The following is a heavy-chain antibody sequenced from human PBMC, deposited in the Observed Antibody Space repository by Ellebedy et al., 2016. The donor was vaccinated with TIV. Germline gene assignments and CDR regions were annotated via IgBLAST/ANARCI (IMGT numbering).Heavy chain of an antibody. J-gene: IGHJ4*02. CDR1: GYTFTSYY. CDR2: IDPSGGST. CDR3: AREPDTSQYYSFDY. V-gene: IGHV1-46*01. D-gene: IGHD2/OR15-2a*01. Sequence: ASVKVSCXASGYTFTSYYMHWVRQAPGQGLEWMGMIDPSGGSTRYAQKFQGRVTMTRDTSTSTVYMELSSLRSEDKAVYYCAREPDTSQYYSFDYWGQGTLVTVSS.